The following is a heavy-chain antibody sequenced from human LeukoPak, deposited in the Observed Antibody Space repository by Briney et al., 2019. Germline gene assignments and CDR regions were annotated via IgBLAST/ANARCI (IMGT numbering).Heavy chain of an antibody. Sequence: ASVKVSCKASGYTFTNYDINWVRQATGQGLEWMGWMNPSGGSTSYAQKFQGRVTMTRDTSTSTVYMELSSLRSEDTAVYYCARDRAYSSGWFFDYWGQGTLVTVSS. CDR1: GYTFTNYD. CDR3: ARDRAYSSGWFFDY. D-gene: IGHD6-19*01. CDR2: MNPSGGST. J-gene: IGHJ4*02. V-gene: IGHV1-8*01.